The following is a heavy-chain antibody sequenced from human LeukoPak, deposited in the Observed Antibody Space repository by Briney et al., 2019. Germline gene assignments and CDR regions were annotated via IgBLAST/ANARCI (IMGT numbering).Heavy chain of an antibody. Sequence: GGSLRLSCTTSGFTFSTYNMNWVRQAPGKGLEWLSYIGSSSTTVYYADSVKGRFTISRDNAKDSLYLQMNSLRAEDTALYYCAKDAMDVWGQGTTVTVSS. J-gene: IGHJ6*02. CDR3: AKDAMDV. CDR1: GFTFSTYN. V-gene: IGHV3-48*01. CDR2: IGSSSTTV.